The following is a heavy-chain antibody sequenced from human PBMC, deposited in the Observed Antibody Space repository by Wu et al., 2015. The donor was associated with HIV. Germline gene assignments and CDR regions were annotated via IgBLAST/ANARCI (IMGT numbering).Heavy chain of an antibody. J-gene: IGHJ5*02. V-gene: IGHV1-69*12. CDR3: ARLYYFESSGYSKGWFDP. CDR2: VIPKFGTA. CDR1: GGTFNNYA. Sequence: QVQLVQSGAEVKKPGSSVKVSCKASGGTFNNYAINWVRQAPGQGLEWMGGVIPKFGTAYYARKFQDRVTIIADESTSTAYMQLSSLRDEDTAVYYCARLYYFESSGYSKGWFDPWGQGTLVTVSS. D-gene: IGHD3-22*01.